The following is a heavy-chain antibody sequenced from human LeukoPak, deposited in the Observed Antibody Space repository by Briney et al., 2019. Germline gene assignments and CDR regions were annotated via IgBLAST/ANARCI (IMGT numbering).Heavy chain of an antibody. D-gene: IGHD6-13*01. Sequence: GASVKVSCKASGYTFTSYDINWVRQATGQGLEWMGWMNPNSGNTGYAQKFQGRVTMTRNTSISTAYMELSSLGSEDTAVYYCARGRKGKQQLVPDYWGQGTLVTVSS. CDR2: MNPNSGNT. CDR3: ARGRKGKQQLVPDY. CDR1: GYTFTSYD. J-gene: IGHJ4*02. V-gene: IGHV1-8*01.